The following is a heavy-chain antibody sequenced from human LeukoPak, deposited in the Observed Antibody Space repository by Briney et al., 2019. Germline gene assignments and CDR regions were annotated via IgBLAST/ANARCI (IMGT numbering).Heavy chain of an antibody. CDR3: EWRRSNGMSQRAVDY. V-gene: IGHV1-8*01. CDR1: GNTFTSYD. J-gene: IGHJ4*02. Sequence: ASVKVSCKTSGNTFTSYDINWVRQATGQGLEWMGWMNPNSGNTGYAQKFQGRVTMTRNTSISTAYMELSSLRSRDTAVYYCEWRRSNGMSQRAVDYWGQGTLVTVSS. D-gene: IGHD2-8*01. CDR2: MNPNSGNT.